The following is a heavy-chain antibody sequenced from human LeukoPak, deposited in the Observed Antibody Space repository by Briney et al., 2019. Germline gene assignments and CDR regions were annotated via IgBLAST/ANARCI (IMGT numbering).Heavy chain of an antibody. CDR2: ISYDGSNK. J-gene: IGHJ4*02. Sequence: GRSLRLSCAASGFTFSSYGMHWVRQAPGKGLEWVAVISYDGSNKYYADSVKGRFTISRDNSKNTLYQQMNSLRAEDTAVYYCAKSAQSSSWYGDYFDYWGQGTLVTVSS. D-gene: IGHD6-13*01. CDR3: AKSAQSSSWYGDYFDY. V-gene: IGHV3-30*18. CDR1: GFTFSSYG.